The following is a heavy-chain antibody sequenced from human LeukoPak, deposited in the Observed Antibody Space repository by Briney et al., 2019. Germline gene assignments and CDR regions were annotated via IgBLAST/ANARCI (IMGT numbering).Heavy chain of an antibody. CDR1: GDSISSYY. J-gene: IGHJ2*01. CDR3: ARGSSFHRTYYYDSSGYSWYFDL. V-gene: IGHV4-4*07. Sequence: SETLSLTCTVSGDSISSYYWSWIRQPAGKGREWIGRIYTRGSTNYNPSLKSRVTMSVDTSKNQFSLKLSSVTAADTAVYYCARGSSFHRTYYYDSSGYSWYFDLWGRGTLVTVSS. D-gene: IGHD3-22*01. CDR2: IYTRGST.